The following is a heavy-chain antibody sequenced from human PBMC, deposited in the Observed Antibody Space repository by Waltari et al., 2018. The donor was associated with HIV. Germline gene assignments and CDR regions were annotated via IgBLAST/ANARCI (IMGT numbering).Heavy chain of an antibody. CDR1: GFTFGGYA. CDR3: ARGRRLLGFDY. CDR2: TSYDGSNK. J-gene: IGHJ4*02. V-gene: IGHV3-30-3*01. Sequence: QVQLVESGGGGVQPGRCLRLSCPASGFTFGGYAMHCVRPTPGKGLEWVAVTSYDGSNKYYADSVKGRFTISRDNSKNTLYLQMNSLRAEDTAVYYCARGRRLLGFDYWGQGTLVTVSS. D-gene: IGHD2-21*01.